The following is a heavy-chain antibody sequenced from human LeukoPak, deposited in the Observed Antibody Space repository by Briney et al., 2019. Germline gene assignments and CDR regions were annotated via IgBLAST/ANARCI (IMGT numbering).Heavy chain of an antibody. CDR3: ARAARNWFDP. V-gene: IGHV3-20*01. J-gene: IGHJ5*02. D-gene: IGHD6-25*01. Sequence: GGSLRLSCAASGFTFSSYSMNWVRQAPGKRLEWVSGINWNGGSTGYADSVKGRFTISRDNAKNSLYLQMNSLRAEDTALYHCARAARNWFDPWGQGTLVTVSS. CDR1: GFTFSSYS. CDR2: INWNGGST.